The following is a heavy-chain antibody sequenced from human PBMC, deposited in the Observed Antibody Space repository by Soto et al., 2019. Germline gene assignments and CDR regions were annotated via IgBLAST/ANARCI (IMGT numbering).Heavy chain of an antibody. CDR3: ARIIRHIVVVPAARSYYYYMDV. J-gene: IGHJ6*03. D-gene: IGHD2-2*01. CDR2: IYYSGST. CDR1: GGSISSGGYY. Sequence: PSETLSLTCTVSGGSISSGGYYWSWIRQHPGKGLEWIGYIYYSGSTYYNLSLKSRVTISVDTSKNQFSLKLSSVAAADTAVYYCARIIRHIVVVPAARSYYYYMDVWGKGTTVTVSS. V-gene: IGHV4-31*03.